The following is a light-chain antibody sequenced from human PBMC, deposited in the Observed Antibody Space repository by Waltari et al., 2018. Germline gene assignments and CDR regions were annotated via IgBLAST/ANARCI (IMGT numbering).Light chain of an antibody. CDR3: LQDHGYPRT. CDR2: AAS. Sequence: AIQMTQSPSSLPASVGDRVTITCRASQDIRNELGWYQQRPGNGPRLLFYAASNLQGGVPSRCGGSGSVTDFTLTINSLEPEDFATEYCLQDHGYPRTFGQGTKLEIK. V-gene: IGKV1-6*01. J-gene: IGKJ2*01. CDR1: QDIRNE.